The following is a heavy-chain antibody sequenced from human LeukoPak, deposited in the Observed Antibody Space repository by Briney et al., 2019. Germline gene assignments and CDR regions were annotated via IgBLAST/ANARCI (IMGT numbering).Heavy chain of an antibody. Sequence: PGGSLRLSCAASGFTFSSYAMHWVRQAPGKGLEWVSVISYDGSNKYYADSVKGRFTISRDNSKNTLYLQMNSLRAEDTAVYYCASDLLGFDYWGQGNLVTVSS. J-gene: IGHJ4*02. CDR2: ISYDGSNK. D-gene: IGHD1-26*01. CDR1: GFTFSSYA. V-gene: IGHV3-30-3*01. CDR3: ASDLLGFDY.